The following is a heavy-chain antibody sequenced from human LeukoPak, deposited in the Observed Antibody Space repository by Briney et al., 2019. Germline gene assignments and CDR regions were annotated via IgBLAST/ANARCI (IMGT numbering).Heavy chain of an antibody. Sequence: SETLSLTCTVSGGSVSSGSYYWSWIRQPPGKGLEWIGYIYYSGSTNYNPSLKSRVTISVDTSKNQFSLKLSSVTAADTAVYYCARGFAGTPGDYWGQGTLVTVSS. CDR3: ARGFAGTPGDY. J-gene: IGHJ4*02. V-gene: IGHV4-61*01. CDR1: GGSVSSGSYY. CDR2: IYYSGST. D-gene: IGHD3-3*01.